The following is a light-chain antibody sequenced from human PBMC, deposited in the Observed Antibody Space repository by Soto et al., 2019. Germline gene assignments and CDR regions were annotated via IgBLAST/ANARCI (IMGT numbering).Light chain of an antibody. CDR1: SSDIGGYNY. Sequence: QSALTQPASVSGSPGQSITISCTGTSSDIGGYNYVSWYQQHPGKAPKLMLYEVSNRPSGVSNRFSGFKSGNTASLTITGLQAEDEADYYCNSYTSSSTLYVFGTGTKL. CDR3: NSYTSSSTLYV. CDR2: EVS. V-gene: IGLV2-14*01. J-gene: IGLJ1*01.